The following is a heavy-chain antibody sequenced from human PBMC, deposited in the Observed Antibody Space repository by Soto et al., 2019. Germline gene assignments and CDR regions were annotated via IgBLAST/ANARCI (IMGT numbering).Heavy chain of an antibody. Sequence: HPGGSLRLSCAASGFTFSSYAMSWVRQAPGKGLEWVSAISGSGGSTYYAESVKGRFTISRDNSKNTLYLQMNSLRAEDTAVYYCAKDTGYSSSWYGYKFDYWGQGTLVTVSS. CDR3: AKDTGYSSSWYGYKFDY. J-gene: IGHJ4*02. D-gene: IGHD6-13*01. CDR1: GFTFSSYA. V-gene: IGHV3-23*01. CDR2: ISGSGGST.